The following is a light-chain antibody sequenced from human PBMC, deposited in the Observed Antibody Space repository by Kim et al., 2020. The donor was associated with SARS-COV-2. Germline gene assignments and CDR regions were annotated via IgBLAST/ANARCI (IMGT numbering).Light chain of an antibody. CDR3: NSRDNSGNHVV. V-gene: IGLV3-19*01. Sequence: SSELTQDPAVSVALGQTVRITCQGDSLRNYYASWYQQKPGQAPVLVMYAKNNRPSGIPDRFSGSSSGNTASLTITGAQAEDEADYYCNSRDNSGNHVVFGGGTKLTVL. J-gene: IGLJ2*01. CDR1: SLRNYY. CDR2: AKN.